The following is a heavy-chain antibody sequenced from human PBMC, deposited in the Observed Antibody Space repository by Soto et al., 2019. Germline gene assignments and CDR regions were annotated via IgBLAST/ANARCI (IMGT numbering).Heavy chain of an antibody. CDR3: ATTRIAAAGTFLPLDY. CDR2: FDPEDGET. J-gene: IGHJ4*02. Sequence: ASVKVSCKVSGHTLTELSMHWVRQAPGKGHEWTGGFDPEDGETIYAQKFQGRVTMTEDTSTDTAYMELSSLRSEDTAVYYCATTRIAAAGTFLPLDYWGQGTLVTVSA. D-gene: IGHD6-13*01. CDR1: GHTLTELS. V-gene: IGHV1-24*01.